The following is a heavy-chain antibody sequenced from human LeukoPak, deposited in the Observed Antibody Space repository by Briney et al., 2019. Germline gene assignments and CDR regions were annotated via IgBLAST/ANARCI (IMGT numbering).Heavy chain of an antibody. V-gene: IGHV4-59*01. D-gene: IGHD3-3*01. J-gene: IGHJ4*02. CDR3: ARAGYDFWIKGPYYLDY. CDR1: GGSISSYY. Sequence: TSETLSLTCTVSGGSISSYYWSWIRQPPGKGLEWIGYIYYSGSTNYNPSLKSRVTISVDTSKNQFSLKLSSVTAADTAVYYCARAGYDFWIKGPYYLDYWGQGTLVTVSS. CDR2: IYYSGST.